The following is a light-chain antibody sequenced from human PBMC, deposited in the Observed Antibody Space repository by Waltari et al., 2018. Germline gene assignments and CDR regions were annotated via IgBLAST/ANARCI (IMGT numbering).Light chain of an antibody. CDR3: SSYTSSSNVV. Sequence: QSALTQPASVSGSPGQSITISCTGTSSDVGGYNYVSWYQQHPGKAPNLMIYDVSNRPSGVSNRFSGSKSGNTASLTISGLQAEDEADYYCSSYTSSSNVVFGGGTKLTVL. V-gene: IGLV2-14*03. CDR2: DVS. CDR1: SSDVGGYNY. J-gene: IGLJ2*01.